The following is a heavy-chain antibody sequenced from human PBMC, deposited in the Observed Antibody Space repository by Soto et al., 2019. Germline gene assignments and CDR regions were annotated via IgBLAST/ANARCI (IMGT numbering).Heavy chain of an antibody. D-gene: IGHD3-16*02. J-gene: IGHJ4*02. Sequence: VQLVESGGGVVQPGRSLRLSCAASGFPFATHGMHWVRQAPGRGLEWVAAVSYDGANKYYADSVKGRITISTDNSKNTLYLQVDSLRVEDTAVYFCAKDRISVIPTGLSKHFVSWGQGNLVTVPA. CDR2: VSYDGANK. CDR1: GFPFATHG. CDR3: AKDRISVIPTGLSKHFVS. V-gene: IGHV3-30*18.